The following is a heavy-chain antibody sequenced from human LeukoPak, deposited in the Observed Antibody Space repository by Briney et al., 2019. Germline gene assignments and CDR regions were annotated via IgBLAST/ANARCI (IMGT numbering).Heavy chain of an antibody. J-gene: IGHJ4*02. D-gene: IGHD4-17*01. V-gene: IGHV3-74*01. CDR3: ARPKDSGDSVVAFDS. CDR1: GFTFSSYW. CDR2: INKDESST. Sequence: GGSLRLSCAASGFTFSSYWMHWVRQAPGKGLVWVSRINKDESSTTYADSVKGRFTISRDNAENTLYLQLSSLRGEDTAVYYCARPKDSGDSVVAFDSWGQGTLVTVSS.